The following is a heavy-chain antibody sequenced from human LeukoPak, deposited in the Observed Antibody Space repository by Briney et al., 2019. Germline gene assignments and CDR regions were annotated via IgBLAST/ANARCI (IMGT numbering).Heavy chain of an antibody. D-gene: IGHD3-22*01. J-gene: IGHJ4*02. V-gene: IGHV4-59*11. CDR1: GGSINNHY. CDR3: ASGYDSSAGITGGEFDY. CDR2: IYYSGST. Sequence: SETLSLTCTVSGGSINNHYWSWIRQPPGKGLEWIGYIYYSGSTNYNPSLKSRVTISVDTSKNQFSLKLSSVTAADTAVYYCASGYDSSAGITGGEFDYWGQGTLVTVSS.